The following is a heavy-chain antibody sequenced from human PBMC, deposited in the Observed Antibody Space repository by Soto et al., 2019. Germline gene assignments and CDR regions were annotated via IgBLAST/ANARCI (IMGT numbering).Heavy chain of an antibody. Sequence: PGGSLRLSCAASGFTFSSYAMSWVRQAPGKGLEWVSAISGSGGSTYYADSVKGRFTISRDNSKNTLYLQMNSLRAEDTAVYYCAKYYDFWSGYSHWFDPWGQGTLVTVSS. CDR2: ISGSGGST. CDR3: AKYYDFWSGYSHWFDP. V-gene: IGHV3-23*01. CDR1: GFTFSSYA. D-gene: IGHD3-3*01. J-gene: IGHJ5*02.